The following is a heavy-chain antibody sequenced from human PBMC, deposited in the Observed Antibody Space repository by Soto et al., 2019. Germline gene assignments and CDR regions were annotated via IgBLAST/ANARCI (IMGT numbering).Heavy chain of an antibody. CDR3: ARESEDLTSNFDY. CDR1: GFTFTRYG. J-gene: IGHJ4*02. V-gene: IGHV3-21*06. Sequence: GGSLRLSCAASGFTFTRYGMNWVRQAPGKGLEWVSSISSTTNYIYYGDSMKGRFTISRDNAKNSLYLEMNSLRAEDTAVYYCARESEDLTSNFDYWGQGTLVTVSS. CDR2: ISSTTNYI.